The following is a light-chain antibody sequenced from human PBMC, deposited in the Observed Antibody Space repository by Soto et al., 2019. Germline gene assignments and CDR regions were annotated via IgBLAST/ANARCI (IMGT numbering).Light chain of an antibody. V-gene: IGKV3-20*01. J-gene: IGKJ1*01. CDR1: QRITTNY. Sequence: EGVLTPLVGILFLSPGERATHSWRASQRITTNYLAWYQQQKPGQAPRLLIYDASKRATGVPDRFSGSGSGTDFTLAISRLEPEDFGVYYCQQYGSSSWTFGQGTKVDIK. CDR3: QQYGSSSWT. CDR2: DAS.